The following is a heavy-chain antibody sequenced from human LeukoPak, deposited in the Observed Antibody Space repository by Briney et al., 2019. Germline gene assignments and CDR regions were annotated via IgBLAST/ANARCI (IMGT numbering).Heavy chain of an antibody. D-gene: IGHD2-2*01. CDR1: GGSISSYY. J-gene: IGHJ3*02. CDR3: ARDIYCSSTSCYPDAFDI. Sequence: SETLSLTCTVSGGSISSYYWSWIRQPPGKGLEWIGYIYYSGSTNYNPSLKSRVTISVDTSKNQFSLKLSSVTAADTAVYYCARDIYCSSTSCYPDAFDIWGQGTMVTVSS. V-gene: IGHV4-59*12. CDR2: IYYSGST.